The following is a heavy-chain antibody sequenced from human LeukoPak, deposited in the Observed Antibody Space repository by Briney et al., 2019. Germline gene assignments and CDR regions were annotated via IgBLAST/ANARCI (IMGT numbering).Heavy chain of an antibody. CDR2: IYYSGST. CDR1: GGSISSYY. Sequence: SETLSLTCTVSGGSISSYYWSWIRQPPGKGLEWIGYIYYSGSTNYNPSLKSRVTISVDTSKNQFSLKLSSVTAADTAVYYCARAYCGGDCYSEAFDIWGQGTMVTVSS. CDR3: ARAYCGGDCYSEAFDI. D-gene: IGHD2-21*02. J-gene: IGHJ3*02. V-gene: IGHV4-59*01.